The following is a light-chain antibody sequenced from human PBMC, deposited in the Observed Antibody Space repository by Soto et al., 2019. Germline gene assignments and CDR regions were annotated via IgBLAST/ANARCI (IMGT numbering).Light chain of an antibody. CDR3: QQYNSYSGDT. V-gene: IGKV1-5*03. CDR2: KAS. Sequence: DIQMTQSPSSLSASVGGRVTITCQASQDINNYLNWYQQKPGKAPKLLIYKASSLESGVPSRFSGSGSGTEFTLTISSLQPDDFATYYCQQYNSYSGDTFGQGTRLEIK. J-gene: IGKJ5*01. CDR1: QDINNY.